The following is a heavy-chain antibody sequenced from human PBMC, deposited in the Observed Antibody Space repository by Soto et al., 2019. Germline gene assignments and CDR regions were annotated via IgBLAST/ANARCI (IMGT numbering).Heavy chain of an antibody. CDR3: ARARDYYDASCFYYNWYFDL. V-gene: IGHV1-69*02. CDR2: IIPLLGIA. J-gene: IGHJ2*01. D-gene: IGHD3-22*01. CDR1: GGTFISYT. Sequence: QVQLVQSGAEVKKPGSSVKVSCKASGGTFISYTISWVRQAPGQGLEWMGRIIPLLGIANYAQKFQGRVTISADKATSTAYMELSSMRSEATAVYYCARARDYYDASCFYYNWYFDLWGRGTLVTVSS.